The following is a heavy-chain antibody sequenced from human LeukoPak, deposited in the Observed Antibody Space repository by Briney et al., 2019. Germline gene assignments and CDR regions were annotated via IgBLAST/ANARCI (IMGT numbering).Heavy chain of an antibody. CDR3: ARASSYYMDV. CDR2: IYTSGST. J-gene: IGHJ6*03. Sequence: SETLSLTCTVSGGSISSYYWSWIRQPPGKGLEWIGYIYTSGSTNYNPSLKSRVTISVDTSKNQFSLKVSSVTAADTAVYYCARASSYYMDVWGKGTTVTVSS. V-gene: IGHV4-4*09. CDR1: GGSISSYY.